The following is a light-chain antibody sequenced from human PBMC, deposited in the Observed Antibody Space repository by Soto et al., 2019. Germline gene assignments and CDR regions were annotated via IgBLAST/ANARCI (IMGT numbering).Light chain of an antibody. CDR3: QSYDSSLSGHVV. CDR2: GNS. V-gene: IGLV1-40*01. J-gene: IGLJ2*01. CDR1: SSNIGAGYD. Sequence: QSVLTQPPSESGAPGQRVTISCTGSSSNIGAGYDVHWYQQLPGTAPKLLIYGNSNRPSGVPDRFSGSKSGTSASLAITGXXAEXEADXYCQSYDSSLSGHVVFGGGTKLTVL.